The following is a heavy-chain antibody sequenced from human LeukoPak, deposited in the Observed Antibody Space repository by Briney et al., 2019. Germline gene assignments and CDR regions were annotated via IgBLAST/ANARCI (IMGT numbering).Heavy chain of an antibody. CDR3: ARIYGSGSYYGGLGKIDY. Sequence: SETLSLTCTVSGGSISSYYWSWIRQPAGKGLEWIGRIYTSGSTNYNPSLKSRVTISVDTSKNQFSLKLSSVTAADTAVYYCARIYGSGSYYGGLGKIDYWGQGTLVTVSS. D-gene: IGHD3-10*01. CDR2: IYTSGST. CDR1: GGSISSYY. V-gene: IGHV4-4*07. J-gene: IGHJ4*02.